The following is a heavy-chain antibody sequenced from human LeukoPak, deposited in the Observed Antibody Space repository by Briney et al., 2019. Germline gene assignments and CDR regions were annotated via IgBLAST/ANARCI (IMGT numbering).Heavy chain of an antibody. CDR2: IIPIFGTA. Sequence: ASVKVSCKASGGTFSSSAISWVRQAPGQGLEWMGGIIPIFGTANYAQKFQDRVTITADESTCTAYMELSSLRSEDTAVYFCARRVSTSYYYMDVWGKGTTVTVSS. V-gene: IGHV1-69*13. J-gene: IGHJ6*03. CDR1: GGTFSSSA. CDR3: ARRVSTSYYYMDV. D-gene: IGHD2-2*01.